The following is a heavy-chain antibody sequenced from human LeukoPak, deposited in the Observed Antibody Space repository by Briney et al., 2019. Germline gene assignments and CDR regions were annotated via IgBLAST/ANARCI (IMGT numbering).Heavy chain of an antibody. D-gene: IGHD1-1*01. V-gene: IGHV3-33*01. CDR2: IWFDGSNK. J-gene: IGHJ4*02. CDR3: VRDPSGSGFAFDS. Sequence: PGGSLRLSCAASGFIFSNDAMHWVRQAPGKGLEWVAFIWFDGSNKHYADSVKGRFTISRDNSEDTLYLQMNSLRAEDTAEYYCVRDPSGSGFAFDSWGQGALVTVSS. CDR1: GFIFSNDA.